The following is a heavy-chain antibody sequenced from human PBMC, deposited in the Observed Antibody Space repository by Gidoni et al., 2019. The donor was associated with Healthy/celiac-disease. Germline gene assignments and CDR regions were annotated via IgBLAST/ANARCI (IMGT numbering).Heavy chain of an antibody. Sequence: QVQLQQWGAGLLKPSEPLSLTCAVYGWSSSGYYCSWIRQPPGKGLEWIGEINHSGSTNYNPSLKSRVTISVDTSKNQFSLKLSSVTAADTAVYYCARPNYYDSSGYFHPWGQGTLVTVSS. CDR1: GWSSSGYY. CDR2: INHSGST. CDR3: ARPNYYDSSGYFHP. V-gene: IGHV4-34*01. J-gene: IGHJ5*02. D-gene: IGHD3-22*01.